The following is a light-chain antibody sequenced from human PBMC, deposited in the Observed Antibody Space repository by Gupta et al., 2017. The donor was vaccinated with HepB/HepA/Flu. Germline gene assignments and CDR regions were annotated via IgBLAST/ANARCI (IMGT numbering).Light chain of an antibody. CDR2: DVS. J-gene: IGLJ2*01. V-gene: IGLV2-14*03. Sequence: QSALTQPASVSGSPGQSITISCTGTSSDVGGYNYVSWYQQHPGKAPKLMIYDVSNRPSGVSNRFSGSKSGNTASLTISGLQAEDEADYYCSSYTSSSTVVCGGGTKLTV. CDR3: SSYTSSSTVV. CDR1: SSDVGGYNY.